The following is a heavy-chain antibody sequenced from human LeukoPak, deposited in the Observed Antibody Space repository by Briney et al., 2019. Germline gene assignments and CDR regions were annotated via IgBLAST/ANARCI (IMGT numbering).Heavy chain of an antibody. J-gene: IGHJ4*02. V-gene: IGHV3-21*01. CDR3: ARDGYGDYSSDY. D-gene: IGHD4-17*01. CDR1: GFTFSSYS. Sequence: KSGGSLRLSCAASGFTFSSYSMNWARQAPGKGLEWGSAISSSSSYIYYADSVKGRFTISRDNAKNSLYLQMNSLRAEHTAVYYCARDGYGDYSSDYWGQGTLVTVSS. CDR2: ISSSSSYI.